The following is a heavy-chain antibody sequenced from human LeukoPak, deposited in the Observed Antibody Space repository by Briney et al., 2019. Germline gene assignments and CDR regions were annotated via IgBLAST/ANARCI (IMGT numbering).Heavy chain of an antibody. J-gene: IGHJ5*02. Sequence: ASVKVSCKASGYTFTGSYMHWVRQAPGQGLEWMGWINPNSGGTNYAQKFQGRVTMTRDTSISTAYMELSRLRSDDTAVYYCARDGLIAAAGTNWFDPWGQGTLVTVSS. V-gene: IGHV1-2*02. CDR1: GYTFTGSY. D-gene: IGHD6-13*01. CDR2: INPNSGGT. CDR3: ARDGLIAAAGTNWFDP.